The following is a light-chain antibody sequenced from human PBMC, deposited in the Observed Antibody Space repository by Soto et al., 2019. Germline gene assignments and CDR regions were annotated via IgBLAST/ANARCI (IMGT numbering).Light chain of an antibody. CDR1: QSVSSIY. J-gene: IGKJ4*01. CDR3: QQYDNSPLT. Sequence: DIVLTQSPGTLSLSPGERATLSCRASQSVSSIYLAWYQQKPGQAPRLLIYGASNRATGIPDRFSGGGSGTDFTLTISRLEHEDFDVYYCQQYDNSPLTLGGGTKVDLK. V-gene: IGKV3-20*01. CDR2: GAS.